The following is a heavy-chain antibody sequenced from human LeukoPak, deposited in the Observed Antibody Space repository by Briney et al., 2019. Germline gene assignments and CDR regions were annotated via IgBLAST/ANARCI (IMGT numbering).Heavy chain of an antibody. CDR2: MNPNSGNT. V-gene: IGHV1-8*01. CDR1: GYTFTSYD. Sequence: GASVKVSCKASGYTFTSYDINWVRQATGQGLEWMGWMNPNSGNTGYAQKFQGRVTMTRNTSISTAYMELSSLRSEDTAVYYCARGRFTMIVVVISDAFDIWGQGTMVTVSS. D-gene: IGHD3-22*01. CDR3: ARGRFTMIVVVISDAFDI. J-gene: IGHJ3*02.